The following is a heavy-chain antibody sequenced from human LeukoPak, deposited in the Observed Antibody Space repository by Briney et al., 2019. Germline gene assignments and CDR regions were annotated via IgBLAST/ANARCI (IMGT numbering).Heavy chain of an antibody. CDR3: ARVWGGARRGYYYMDV. J-gene: IGHJ6*03. CDR1: GGSISSSSYY. V-gene: IGHV4-39*07. CDR2: IYYSGST. Sequence: SETLSLTCTVSGGSISSSSYYWGWIRQPPGKGLEWIGSIYYSGSTYYNPSLKSRVTVSVDTSKNQFSLKLSSVTAADTAVYYCARVWGGARRGYYYMDVWGKGTTVTVSS. D-gene: IGHD3-16*01.